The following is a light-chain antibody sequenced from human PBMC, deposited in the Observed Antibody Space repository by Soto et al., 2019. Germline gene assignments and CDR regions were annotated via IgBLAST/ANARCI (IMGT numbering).Light chain of an antibody. J-gene: IGLJ2*01. CDR3: SSYTSSSTPYVV. Sequence: QSALTQPASVSGSPGQSITISCTGTSSDVGGYNYVSWYQQHPGKAPKLMIYDVSNRPSGVSNRFSGSKSGNTASLTISGLQAEDEAVYYCSSYTSSSTPYVVFGGGTKVTVL. CDR1: SSDVGGYNY. V-gene: IGLV2-14*01. CDR2: DVS.